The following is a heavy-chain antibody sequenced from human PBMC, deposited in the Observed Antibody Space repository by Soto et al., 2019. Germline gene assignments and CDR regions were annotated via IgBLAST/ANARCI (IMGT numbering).Heavy chain of an antibody. CDR1: GGSISSGGYS. CDR3: ARGRIAVAGLAGMDV. J-gene: IGHJ6*02. Sequence: QLQLQESGSGLVKPSQTLSLTCAVSGGSISSGGYSWSWIRQPPGKGLEWIGYIYHSGSTYYNPSLKSRVTISVDRSKNQFSLKLSSVTAADTAVYYCARGRIAVAGLAGMDVWGQGTTVTVSS. D-gene: IGHD6-19*01. V-gene: IGHV4-30-2*01. CDR2: IYHSGST.